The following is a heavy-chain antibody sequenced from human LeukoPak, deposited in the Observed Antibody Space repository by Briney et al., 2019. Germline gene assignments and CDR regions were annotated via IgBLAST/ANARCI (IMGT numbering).Heavy chain of an antibody. D-gene: IGHD4-11*01. J-gene: IGHJ4*02. V-gene: IGHV3-11*01. Sequence: CTVSGGSICSYYWSWIRQAPGKGLEWVSSISGSGSIIYYADSVKGRFTISRDNAKNSLYLQMNSLRAEDTAVYYCARDVGGMTTEYYFDYWGQGTLVTVSS. CDR1: GGSICSYY. CDR3: ARDVGGMTTEYYFDY. CDR2: ISGSGSII.